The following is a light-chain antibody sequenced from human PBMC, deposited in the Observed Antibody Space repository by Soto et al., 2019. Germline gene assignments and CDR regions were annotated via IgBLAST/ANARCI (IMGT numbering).Light chain of an antibody. CDR1: SSDVGGYNF. V-gene: IGLV2-8*01. CDR2: EVS. CDR3: SSYAATIYV. Sequence: QSVLTQPPSASGSPGQSVTISCTGTSSDVGGYNFVSWFQQLPGKVPKLIMYEVSKRPSGVPDRFSGSKSGNTASLTVSGLQADDEADYYCSSYAATIYVFGTGTKVTVL. J-gene: IGLJ1*01.